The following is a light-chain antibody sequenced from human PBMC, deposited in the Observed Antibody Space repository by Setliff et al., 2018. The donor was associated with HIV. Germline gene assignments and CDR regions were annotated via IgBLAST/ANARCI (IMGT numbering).Light chain of an antibody. CDR1: SSDVGSYNF. Sequence: QSALAQPASVSGSPGQSINISCSGTSSDVGSYNFVSWYQQHPGKAPQLIIYDVSQRPSGLSSRFSGSKSGNTASLTISGLQAEDQADYYCCSYTSSLTYVFGTVTKVTVL. CDR2: DVS. J-gene: IGLJ1*01. CDR3: CSYTSSLTYV. V-gene: IGLV2-14*03.